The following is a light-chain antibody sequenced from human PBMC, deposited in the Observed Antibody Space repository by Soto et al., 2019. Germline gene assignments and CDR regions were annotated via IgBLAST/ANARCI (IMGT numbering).Light chain of an antibody. V-gene: IGKV3-11*01. J-gene: IGKJ1*01. CDR1: QSVSSY. Sequence: EIVLTQSPATLSLSPGERATLSCRASQSVSSYLAWYQQKPGQAPRLLIYDASNRATGIPARFSGSGSETDFTLTISSLEPADFAVYYCQQRSNWPPTFGQGTKVEIK. CDR3: QQRSNWPPT. CDR2: DAS.